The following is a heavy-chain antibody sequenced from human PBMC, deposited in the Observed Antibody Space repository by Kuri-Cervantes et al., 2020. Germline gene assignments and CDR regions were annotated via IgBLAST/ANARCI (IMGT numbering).Heavy chain of an antibody. CDR3: ARDPDGYGYYFDY. CDR1: GFTFSDYY. Sequence: LSLTCAASGFTFSDYYMSWIRQAPGKGLERVSYISSSGSTIYYADSVKGRFTISRDNAKNSLYLQMNSLRAEDTAVYYCARDPDGYGYYFDYWGQGTLVTVSS. J-gene: IGHJ4*02. D-gene: IGHD5-18*01. CDR2: ISSSGSTI. V-gene: IGHV3-11*01.